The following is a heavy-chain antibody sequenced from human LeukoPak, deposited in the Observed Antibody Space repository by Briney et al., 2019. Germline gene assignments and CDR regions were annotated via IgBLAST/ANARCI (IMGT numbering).Heavy chain of an antibody. CDR1: VFTVSSNY. V-gene: IGHV3-53*01. CDR2: IYYGGST. CDR3: ATYFGGATTLPGY. D-gene: IGHD1-26*01. J-gene: IGHJ4*02. Sequence: GGSLRLSCAASVFTVSSNYMRWVRQAPGKGLEWVSVIYYGGSTYYADSVKGRFTISRDNSENMLYLQMNSLRAEDTAVYYCATYFGGATTLPGYWGQGTLVTVSS.